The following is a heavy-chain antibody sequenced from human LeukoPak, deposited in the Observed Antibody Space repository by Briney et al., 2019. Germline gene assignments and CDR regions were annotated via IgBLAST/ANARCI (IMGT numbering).Heavy chain of an antibody. J-gene: IGHJ3*02. D-gene: IGHD1-26*01. V-gene: IGHV3-9*01. Sequence: GGSLRLSCAASGFTFDDYAMHWVRQAPGKGLEWVSGISWSSGSIGYADSVKGRFTISRDNAKNSLYLQMNTLRPEDTALYYCAKDIGVGATMNAFDIWGQGTMVTVSS. CDR3: AKDIGVGATMNAFDI. CDR1: GFTFDDYA. CDR2: ISWSSGSI.